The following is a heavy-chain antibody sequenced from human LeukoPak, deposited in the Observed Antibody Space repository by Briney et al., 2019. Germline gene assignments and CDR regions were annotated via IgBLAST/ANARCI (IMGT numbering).Heavy chain of an antibody. D-gene: IGHD6-19*01. CDR2: IYTSGST. CDR3: ARRGSSGWLDY. CDR1: GGSISSYY. V-gene: IGHV4-4*09. Sequence: SETLSLTCTVSGGSISSYYWSWIRQPPGKGLEWIGYIYTSGSTNYNPSLKSRVTISVDTSKNQFSLKLSSVTAADTAVYYCARRGSSGWLDYWGQGTLVTVSS. J-gene: IGHJ4*02.